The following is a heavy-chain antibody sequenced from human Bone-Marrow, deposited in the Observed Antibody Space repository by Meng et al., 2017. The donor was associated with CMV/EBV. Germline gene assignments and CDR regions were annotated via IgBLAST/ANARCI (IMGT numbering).Heavy chain of an antibody. CDR3: ARLYSSSSPGRY. CDR1: GGSISSYY. J-gene: IGHJ4*02. CDR2: IYYSGST. V-gene: IGHV4-59*01. D-gene: IGHD6-13*01. Sequence: GSLRLSCTVSGGSISSYYWSWIRQPPGKGLEWIGYIYYSGSTNYNPSLKSRVTISVDTSKIQFSLKLSSVTAADTAVYYCARLYSSSSPGRYWGQGTLVTVSS.